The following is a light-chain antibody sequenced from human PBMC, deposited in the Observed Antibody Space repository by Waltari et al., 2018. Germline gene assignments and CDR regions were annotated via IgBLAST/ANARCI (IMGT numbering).Light chain of an antibody. V-gene: IGKV1-39*01. CDR3: QQSSSYPPT. CDR1: QNIGRY. CDR2: SAS. Sequence: DIQMTQSPSSVSASVGDRVTITCRASQNIGRYLIWYQQKPGKAPNLLIYSASSLQSGVPSRFIGSGSATDFTLTINSLQPDDFATYYCQQSSSYPPTFGQGTQV. J-gene: IGKJ1*01.